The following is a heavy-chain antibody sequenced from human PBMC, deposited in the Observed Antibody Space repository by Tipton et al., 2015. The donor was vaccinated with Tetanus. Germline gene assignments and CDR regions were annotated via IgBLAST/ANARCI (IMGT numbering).Heavy chain of an antibody. CDR2: VFRSGSA. D-gene: IGHD6-13*01. J-gene: IGHJ4*02. Sequence: TLSLTCAVSGASISSIYSWSWIRQPPGKGLEWIGYVFRSGSADYNPSLKSRVNISLDRSENQISLQLTSVTAADTAVYFCAGVTAQRTELYFDHWGQGTLVTVSS. V-gene: IGHV4-30-2*02. CDR1: GASISSIYS. CDR3: AGVTAQRTELYFDH.